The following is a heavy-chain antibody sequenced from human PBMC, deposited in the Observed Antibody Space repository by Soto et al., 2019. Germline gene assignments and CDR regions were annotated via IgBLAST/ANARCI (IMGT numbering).Heavy chain of an antibody. Sequence: PGESLKISCKGSGYSFTSYWIGWVRQMPGKGLEWMGIIYPGDSDTRYSPSFQGQVTISADKSISTAYLQWSSLKASDTAMYYCARSDTAMVAGSYYYGMDAWGQGTTVTVSS. CDR1: GYSFTSYW. CDR3: ARSDTAMVAGSYYYGMDA. CDR2: IYPGDSDT. D-gene: IGHD5-18*01. V-gene: IGHV5-51*01. J-gene: IGHJ6*02.